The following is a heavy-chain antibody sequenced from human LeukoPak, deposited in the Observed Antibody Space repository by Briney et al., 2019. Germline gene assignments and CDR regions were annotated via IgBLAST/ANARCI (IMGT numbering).Heavy chain of an antibody. D-gene: IGHD6-6*01. CDR1: GGSFSGYY. J-gene: IGHJ5*02. CDR2: INHSGST. Sequence: SETLSLTCAVYGGSFSGYYWSWIRQPPGKGLEWIGEINHSGSTNYNPSLKSRVTISVDTSKNQFSLKLSSVTAADTAVYYCARAPTIAARSPNWFDPWGQGTLVTVSS. V-gene: IGHV4-34*01. CDR3: ARAPTIAARSPNWFDP.